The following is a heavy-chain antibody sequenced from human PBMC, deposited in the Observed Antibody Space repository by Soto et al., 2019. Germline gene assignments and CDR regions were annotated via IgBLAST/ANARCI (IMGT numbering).Heavy chain of an antibody. CDR1: GGSISSSNW. CDR3: ARVAAFGVVDPGGYGLHYYFDY. Sequence: QVQLQESGPGLVKPSGTLSLTCAVSGGSISSSNWWSWVRQPPGKGLEWIGEIYHSGSTNYNPSLKSRVTISVDKSKNQFSLKLSSVTAADTAVYYCARVAAFGVVDPGGYGLHYYFDYWGQGTLVTVSS. V-gene: IGHV4-4*02. CDR2: IYHSGST. D-gene: IGHD3-3*01. J-gene: IGHJ4*02.